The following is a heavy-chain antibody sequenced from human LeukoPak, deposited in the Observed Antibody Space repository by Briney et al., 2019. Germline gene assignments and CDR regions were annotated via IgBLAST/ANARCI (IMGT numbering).Heavy chain of an antibody. Sequence: ASVKVSYKASGYTFTSYDINWVRQATGQGLEWMGWMNPNSGNTGYAQKFQGRVTMTRNTSISTAYMELSSLRSEDTAVYYCARGRRRDGYNYDYWGQGTLVTVSS. CDR1: GYTFTSYD. J-gene: IGHJ4*02. V-gene: IGHV1-8*01. CDR2: MNPNSGNT. D-gene: IGHD5-24*01. CDR3: ARGRRRDGYNYDY.